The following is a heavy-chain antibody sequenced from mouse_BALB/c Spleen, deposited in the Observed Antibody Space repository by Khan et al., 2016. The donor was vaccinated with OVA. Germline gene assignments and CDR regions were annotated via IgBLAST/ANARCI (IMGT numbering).Heavy chain of an antibody. CDR2: INTYTGEP. V-gene: IGHV9-3-1*01. Sequence: QIQLVQSGPELKKPGESVKISCKASGYTFRNYGMNWVKQSPGKALKWMGWINTYTGEPTYADDFKGRFAFSLETSASIAYLQITNLKTDDPATYFCARPPYLYYTVDHWGQGTSVTVSS. CDR1: GYTFRNYG. D-gene: IGHD2-10*01. CDR3: ARPPYLYYTVDH. J-gene: IGHJ4*01.